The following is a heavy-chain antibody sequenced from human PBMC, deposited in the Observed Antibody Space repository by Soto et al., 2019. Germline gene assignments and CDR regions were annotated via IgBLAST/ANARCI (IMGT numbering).Heavy chain of an antibody. CDR3: TRGGTPYLDC. Sequence: VGSLRLSCVASGFTFSSDGMVWVRQAPGKGLEWVTTISSDGRNEHYADSVRGRFTVSRDNSKNTLYLQMDSLRADDKAVYYCTRGGTPYLDCWGQGTLVTVSS. D-gene: IGHD1-1*01. V-gene: IGHV3-30*04. CDR2: ISSDGRNE. CDR1: GFTFSSDG. J-gene: IGHJ4*02.